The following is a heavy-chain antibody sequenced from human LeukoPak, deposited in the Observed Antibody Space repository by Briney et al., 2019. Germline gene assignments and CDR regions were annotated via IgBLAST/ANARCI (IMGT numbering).Heavy chain of an antibody. J-gene: IGHJ1*01. CDR1: GFTFSNYA. V-gene: IGHV3-23*01. D-gene: IGHD4-17*01. CDR3: ARDPNGNYVGAFDFQR. Sequence: GGSLRLSCAASGFTFSNYALTWVRQAPGRGLEWVSSISGAGPYYADSVKGRFSISRDNYKNTLYLQMSSLRAEDTAVYYCARDPNGNYVGAFDFQRWGRGPWSPSPQ. CDR2: ISGAGP.